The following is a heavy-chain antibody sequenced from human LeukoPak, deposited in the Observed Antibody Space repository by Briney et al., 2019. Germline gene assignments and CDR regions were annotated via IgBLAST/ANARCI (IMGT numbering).Heavy chain of an antibody. V-gene: IGHV3-23*01. D-gene: IGHD3-9*01. CDR1: GFTFSSYG. CDR2: ISGSGGST. CDR3: AKDGPNYDILTGASQPHYFDY. J-gene: IGHJ4*02. Sequence: SGGTLRLSCAASGFTFSSYGMSWVRQAPGKGPEWVSAISGSGGSTYYADSVKGRFTISRDNSKNTLYLQMNSLRAEDTAVYYCAKDGPNYDILTGASQPHYFDYWGQGTLVTVSS.